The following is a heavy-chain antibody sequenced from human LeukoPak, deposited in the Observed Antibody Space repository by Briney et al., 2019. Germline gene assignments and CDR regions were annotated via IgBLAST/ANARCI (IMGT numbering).Heavy chain of an antibody. Sequence: GGSLRLSCAASGFTVSSNYMSWVRQAPGKGLEWVSVIYSGGSTYYADSVKGRFTISRDNSKNTLYLQMNSLRAEDTAVYYCARAKSISMTRDWFDPWGQGTLVTVSS. D-gene: IGHD3-22*01. J-gene: IGHJ5*02. V-gene: IGHV3-53*01. CDR1: GFTVSSNY. CDR2: IYSGGST. CDR3: ARAKSISMTRDWFDP.